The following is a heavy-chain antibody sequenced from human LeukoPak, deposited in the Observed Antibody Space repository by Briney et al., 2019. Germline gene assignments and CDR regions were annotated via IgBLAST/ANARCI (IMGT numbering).Heavy chain of an antibody. CDR1: GGTFSSYA. Sequence: GASVKVSCKASGGTFSSYAISWVRQAPGQGLEWMGGIIPIFGTANYAQKFQGRVTITADKSTSTAYMELSSLRSEDTAVYYCARGEVGATSYYYYYYMDVWGKGTTVTASS. CDR3: ARGEVGATSYYYYYYMDV. J-gene: IGHJ6*03. V-gene: IGHV1-69*06. D-gene: IGHD1-26*01. CDR2: IIPIFGTA.